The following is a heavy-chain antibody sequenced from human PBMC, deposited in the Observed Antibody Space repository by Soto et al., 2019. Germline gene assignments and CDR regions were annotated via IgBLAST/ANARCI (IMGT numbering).Heavy chain of an antibody. J-gene: IGHJ5*02. V-gene: IGHV3-30-3*01. Sequence: QVPLVESGGGVVQPGRSLRLSCAASGFTFSSYAMHWVRQAPGKGLEWVAVISYDGSNKYYADSVKGRFTISRDNFKNTLYLEMNSLRDEDTAVYYCAREVKSGYVSARFDPWGQGTLVTVSS. D-gene: IGHD5-12*01. CDR1: GFTFSSYA. CDR3: AREVKSGYVSARFDP. CDR2: ISYDGSNK.